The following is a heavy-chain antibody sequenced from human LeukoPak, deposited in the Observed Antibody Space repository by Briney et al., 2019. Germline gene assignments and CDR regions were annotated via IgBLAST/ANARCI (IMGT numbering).Heavy chain of an antibody. V-gene: IGHV4-39*07. D-gene: IGHD3-22*01. J-gene: IGHJ4*02. CDR1: GASISTSTYY. CDR2: VHYSGSI. CDR3: TVGANYYDRNTAYFIDY. Sequence: SETLSLTCTVSGASISTSTYYWAWIRQPPGKGLEWIGSVHYSGSIYYNPSLKSRATLSVDTSKNEFSPRLTSVTAADTALYFCTVGANYYDRNTAYFIDYWGQGTLVTVSS.